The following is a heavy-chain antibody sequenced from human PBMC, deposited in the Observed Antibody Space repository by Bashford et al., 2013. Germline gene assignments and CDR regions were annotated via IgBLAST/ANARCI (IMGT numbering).Heavy chain of an antibody. V-gene: IGHV3-48*03. CDR2: ISSSGSTI. CDR1: GFTFSSYE. Sequence: GGSLRLSCAASGFTFSSYEMNWVRQAPGKGLEWVSYISSSGSTIYYADSVKGRFTISRDNAKNSLYLQMNSLRAEDTAVYYCARIEDYFDYWGQGTLVTVSS. CDR3: ARIEDYFDY. J-gene: IGHJ4*02. D-gene: IGHD5-24*01.